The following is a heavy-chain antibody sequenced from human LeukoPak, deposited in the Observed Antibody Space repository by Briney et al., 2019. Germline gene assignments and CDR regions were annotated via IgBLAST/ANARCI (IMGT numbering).Heavy chain of an antibody. CDR2: IRYDGSNK. Sequence: GGSLRLSCAASGFTFSSYGMHWVRQAPGKGLEWVAFIRYDGSNKYYADSVKGRFTISRDNAKNTLYLQMNSLRAEDTAVYYCARVRWGGLYYFDYWGQGTLVTVSS. D-gene: IGHD3-16*01. CDR3: ARVRWGGLYYFDY. V-gene: IGHV3-30*02. CDR1: GFTFSSYG. J-gene: IGHJ4*02.